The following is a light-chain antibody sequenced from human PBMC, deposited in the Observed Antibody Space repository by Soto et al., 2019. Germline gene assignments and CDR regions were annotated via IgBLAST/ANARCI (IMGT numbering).Light chain of an antibody. CDR2: DAS. Sequence: ALTQSPSTLSLSPGERATLSCRASQSVSSYLAWYQQKPGQAPRLLIYDASTRATGIPARFSGSGSGTDFTLTITSLEPEDFAVYYCQQRSNWPPTFGGGTKVDIK. V-gene: IGKV3-11*01. CDR3: QQRSNWPPT. J-gene: IGKJ4*01. CDR1: QSVSSY.